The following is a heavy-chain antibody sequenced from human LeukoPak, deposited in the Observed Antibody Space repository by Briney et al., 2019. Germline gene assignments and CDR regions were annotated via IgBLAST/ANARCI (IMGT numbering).Heavy chain of an antibody. CDR3: ARDESPPGIAVAGPFDY. J-gene: IGHJ4*02. Sequence: GGSLRLSCAASGFTFSDYYMSWIRQAPGKGLEWVSYISSSSSYTNYADSVRGRFTISRDNAKNSLYLQMNSLRAKDTAVYYCARDESPPGIAVAGPFDYWGQGTLVTVSS. D-gene: IGHD6-19*01. V-gene: IGHV3-11*06. CDR2: ISSSSSYT. CDR1: GFTFSDYY.